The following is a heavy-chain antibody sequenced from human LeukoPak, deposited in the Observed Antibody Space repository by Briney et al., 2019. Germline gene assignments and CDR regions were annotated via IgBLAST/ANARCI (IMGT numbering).Heavy chain of an antibody. V-gene: IGHV3-9*01. Sequence: GGSLRLSCAASGFTFDDYAMHWVRQAPGKGLEWVSGISWNSGSIVYADSVKGRFTISRDNAKNSLYLQMNSLRAEDTALYYCAKDRANYYGSGSYSRAFDIWGQGTMVTVSS. J-gene: IGHJ3*02. CDR2: ISWNSGSI. D-gene: IGHD3-10*01. CDR3: AKDRANYYGSGSYSRAFDI. CDR1: GFTFDDYA.